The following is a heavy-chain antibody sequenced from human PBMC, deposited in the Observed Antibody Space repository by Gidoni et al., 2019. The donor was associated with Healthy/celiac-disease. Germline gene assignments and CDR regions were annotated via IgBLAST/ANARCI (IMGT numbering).Heavy chain of an antibody. D-gene: IGHD4-17*01. CDR2: ISYDVRNN. CDR1: GFTGRSYA. Sequence: VQLVESGGGVVQPGRSRRTSCAACGFTGRSYAMHWVRQAPGKGLEWGAVISYDVRNNYSADSVKGRFTISRDNSKNTLYLPMTSLRAEDTAVSYCARGGLEDGDYTLLFDSWGQGTLVTVSS. CDR3: ARGGLEDGDYTLLFDS. V-gene: IGHV3-30-3*01. J-gene: IGHJ4*02.